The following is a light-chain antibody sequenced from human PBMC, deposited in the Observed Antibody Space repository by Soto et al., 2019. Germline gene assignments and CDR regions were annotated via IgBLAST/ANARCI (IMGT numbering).Light chain of an antibody. Sequence: DSQVTQSPAVLSASVEDRVNITCRASQAISTYLAWYQQASGKATQLLISAAPTLQRGVPSRFSGSGSGTQFTISISSMQPEEFATYYCHQLNAYPLTFGGG. CDR1: QAISTY. CDR2: AAP. CDR3: HQLNAYPLT. V-gene: IGKV1-9*01. J-gene: IGKJ4*01.